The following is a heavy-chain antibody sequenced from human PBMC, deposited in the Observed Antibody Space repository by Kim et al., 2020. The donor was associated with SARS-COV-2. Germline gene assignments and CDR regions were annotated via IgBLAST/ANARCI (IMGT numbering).Heavy chain of an antibody. D-gene: IGHD6-13*01. V-gene: IGHV4-34*01. J-gene: IGHJ4*02. CDR1: GGSFSGYY. CDR2: INHSGST. CDR3: ASPKQQLVLPRHGENLRAPFDY. Sequence: SETLSLTCAVYGGSFSGYYWSWIRQPPGKGLEWIGEINHSGSTNYNPSLKSRVTISVDTSKNQFSLKLSSVTAADTAVYYCASPKQQLVLPRHGENLRAPFDYWGQGTLVTVSS.